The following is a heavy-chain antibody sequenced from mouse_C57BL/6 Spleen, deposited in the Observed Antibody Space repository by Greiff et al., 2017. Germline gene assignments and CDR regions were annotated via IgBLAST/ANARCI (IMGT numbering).Heavy chain of an antibody. CDR2: IDPSDSNT. V-gene: IGHV1-69*01. J-gene: IGHJ2*01. D-gene: IGHD4-1*01. Sequence: QVQLQQPGAELVMPGASVKLSCKASGYTFTSYWMHWVKQRPGQGLEWIGEIDPSDSNTNSNQKFKGKSTLTVDKSSSTAYMQLSSLTSEDSAVYYCARRRANWSFDYWGRGTTLTVSS. CDR3: ARRRANWSFDY. CDR1: GYTFTSYW.